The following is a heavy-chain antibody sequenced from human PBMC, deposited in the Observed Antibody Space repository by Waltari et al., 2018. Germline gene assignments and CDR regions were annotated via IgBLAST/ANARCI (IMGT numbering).Heavy chain of an antibody. J-gene: IGHJ4*02. CDR1: GFTFSSYE. CDR2: ISSSGSTI. V-gene: IGHV3-48*03. CDR3: ASGQYYYDSSGKNFDY. Sequence: EVQLVESGGGLVQPGGSLRLSCAASGFTFSSYEMNWVRQAPGKGLEWVSYISSSGSTIYYADSVKGRFTISRDNAKNSLYLQMNSLRAEDTAVYYCASGQYYYDSSGKNFDYWGQGTLVTVSS. D-gene: IGHD3-22*01.